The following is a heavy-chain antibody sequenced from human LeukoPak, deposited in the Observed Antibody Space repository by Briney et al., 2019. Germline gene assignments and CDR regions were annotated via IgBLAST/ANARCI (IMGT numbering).Heavy chain of an antibody. V-gene: IGHV3-23*01. Sequence: GGSLRLSCAASGFTFSSYAMNWVRQAPGKGLEWVSTISGSGGGTYYADSVKGRFTISRDNAKNSLYLQMDSLRAEDTAVYYCARDSYYDIEMDVWGQGTTVTVSS. CDR2: ISGSGGGT. J-gene: IGHJ6*02. CDR3: ARDSYYDIEMDV. CDR1: GFTFSSYA. D-gene: IGHD3-9*01.